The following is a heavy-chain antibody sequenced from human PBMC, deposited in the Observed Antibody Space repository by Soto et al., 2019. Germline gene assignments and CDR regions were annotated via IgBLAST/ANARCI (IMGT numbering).Heavy chain of an antibody. D-gene: IGHD3-16*02. CDR3: VRRSYRLPSSILRRNR. V-gene: IGHV4-34*01. J-gene: IGHJ4*02. CDR1: GGFLSEPY. Sequence: SETLSLTCAVYGGFLSEPYWTWIRQPPGKGLEWIGEINHVVGTNYNPSLKSRVTMSVDTSQNQFSLRLISVTAADTAMYFCVRRSYRLPSSILRRNRWDRGTPGPVAS. CDR2: INHVVGT.